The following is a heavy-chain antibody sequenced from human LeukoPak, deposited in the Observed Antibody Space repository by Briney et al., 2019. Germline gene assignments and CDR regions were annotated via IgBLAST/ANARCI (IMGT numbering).Heavy chain of an antibody. CDR2: IYYSGST. J-gene: IGHJ6*02. D-gene: IGHD2-2*01. CDR3: ARGGYLGYCSSTSCYYGMDV. CDR1: GGSISSYY. V-gene: IGHV4-59*01. Sequence: SETLSLTCAVYGGSISSYYWSWIRQPPGKGLEWIGYIYYSGSTNYNPSLKSRVTISVDTSKNQFSLKLSSVTAADTAVYYCARGGYLGYCSSTSCYYGMDVWGQGTTVTVSS.